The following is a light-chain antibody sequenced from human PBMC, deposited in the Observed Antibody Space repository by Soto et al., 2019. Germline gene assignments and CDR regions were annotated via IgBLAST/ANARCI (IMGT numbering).Light chain of an antibody. Sequence: EIVLTQSPGTLSLSPGERATLSCRASQSLSSSYLAWYQQKPGQAPRLLIYDASSRATGIPDRFSGSGSGTDFTLTISRLEPEDFAVYYCQQYGTSPRITFGQGTRLEIK. CDR1: QSLSSSY. CDR2: DAS. CDR3: QQYGTSPRIT. V-gene: IGKV3-20*01. J-gene: IGKJ5*01.